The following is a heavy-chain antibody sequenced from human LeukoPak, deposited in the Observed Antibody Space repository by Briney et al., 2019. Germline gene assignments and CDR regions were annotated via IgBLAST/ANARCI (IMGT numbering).Heavy chain of an antibody. CDR3: AKARYGDYVAPVGGPFDY. V-gene: IGHV3-23*01. J-gene: IGHJ4*02. CDR2: ISGSGGST. Sequence: GGSLRLSCAASGFTFSSYAMSWVRQAPGKGLEWVSAISGSGGSTYYADSVKGRFTISRDNSKNTLYLQMNSLRAEDTAVYYCAKARYGDYVAPVGGPFDYWAREPWSPSPQ. CDR1: GFTFSSYA. D-gene: IGHD4-17*01.